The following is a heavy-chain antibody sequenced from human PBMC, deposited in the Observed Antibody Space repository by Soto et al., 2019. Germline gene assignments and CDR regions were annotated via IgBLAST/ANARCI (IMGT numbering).Heavy chain of an antibody. Sequence: QVQLVQSGAEVKKPGASVKVSCKASGYTFTGYYMHWVRQAPGQGLEWMGWINPNSGGTNYAQKFQGWVTMTRDTSISTAYMELSRLRSDDTAVYYCARGGLEDIVVVPAAKESGWFDPWGQGTLVTVSS. CDR2: INPNSGGT. V-gene: IGHV1-2*04. CDR1: GYTFTGYY. J-gene: IGHJ5*02. CDR3: ARGGLEDIVVVPAAKESGWFDP. D-gene: IGHD2-2*01.